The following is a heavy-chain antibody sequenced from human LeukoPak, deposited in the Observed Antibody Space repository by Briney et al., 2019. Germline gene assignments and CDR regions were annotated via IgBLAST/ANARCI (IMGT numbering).Heavy chain of an antibody. V-gene: IGHV1-18*04. CDR2: ISAYNGYT. J-gene: IGHJ4*02. CDR1: GYTFTGYY. D-gene: IGHD3-22*01. CDR3: ARDRSPRHYYDTSDYHGAADY. Sequence: ASVKVSCKASGYTFTGYYMHWVRQAPGQGLEWMGWISAYNGYTKYAQKLQGRVTMTTDTSTSTVYMELRSLRSGNTAVYYCARDRSPRHYYDTSDYHGAADYWGQGTLVTVSS.